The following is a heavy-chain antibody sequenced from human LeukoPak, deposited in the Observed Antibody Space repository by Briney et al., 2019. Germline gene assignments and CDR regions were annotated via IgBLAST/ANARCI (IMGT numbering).Heavy chain of an antibody. J-gene: IGHJ4*02. Sequence: SVKVSCKASGGTFSSYAISWVLQAPGQGLEWMGGIIPIFGTANYAQKFQGRVTITTDESTSTAYMELSSLRSEDTAVYYCARDHDILTGYLDYWGQGTLVTVSS. CDR1: GGTFSSYA. V-gene: IGHV1-69*05. CDR2: IIPIFGTA. D-gene: IGHD3-9*01. CDR3: ARDHDILTGYLDY.